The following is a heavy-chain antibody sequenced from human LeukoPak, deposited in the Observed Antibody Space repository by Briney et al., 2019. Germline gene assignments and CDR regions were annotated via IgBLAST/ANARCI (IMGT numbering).Heavy chain of an antibody. Sequence: KPSETLSLTCTVSGGSISSGDYYWSWIRQPPGKGLEWIGYIYYSGSTYYNPSLKSRVTISVDTSKNQFSLKLSSVTAADTAVYYCAREKSGYYYAFTDYWGQGTLVTVSS. CDR2: IYYSGST. V-gene: IGHV4-30-4*01. J-gene: IGHJ4*02. CDR1: GGSISSGDYY. CDR3: AREKSGYYYAFTDY. D-gene: IGHD3-22*01.